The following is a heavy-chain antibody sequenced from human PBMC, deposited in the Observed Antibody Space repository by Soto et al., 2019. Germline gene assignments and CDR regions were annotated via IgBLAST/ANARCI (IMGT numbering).Heavy chain of an antibody. CDR2: IYYSGST. D-gene: IGHD3-22*01. J-gene: IGHJ4*02. Sequence: SETLSLTCTVSGGSISSGDYYWSCIRQPPGKGLEWIGYIYYSGSTYYNPSLKSRVTISVDTSKNQFSLKLSSVTAADTAVYYCARVMYYYDSSPFDYWGQGTLVTVSS. V-gene: IGHV4-30-4*01. CDR1: GGSISSGDYY. CDR3: ARVMYYYDSSPFDY.